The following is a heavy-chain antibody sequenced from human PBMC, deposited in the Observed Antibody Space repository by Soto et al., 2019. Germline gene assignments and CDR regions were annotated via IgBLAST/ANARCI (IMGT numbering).Heavy chain of an antibody. CDR2: IYYSGST. V-gene: IGHV4-31*03. D-gene: IGHD3-3*01. CDR1: GGSINSGGYY. J-gene: IGHJ3*02. CDR3: ARWLPFYDFRSGYYSADDAFDI. Sequence: QVQLQESGPGLVKPSQTLSLTCTVSGGSINSGGYYWSWIRQHPGKGLEWIGYIYYSGSTYYNPSLKSRVTISVDTSKNQFSLKLSSVTAADTAVYYCARWLPFYDFRSGYYSADDAFDIWGQGTMVTVSS.